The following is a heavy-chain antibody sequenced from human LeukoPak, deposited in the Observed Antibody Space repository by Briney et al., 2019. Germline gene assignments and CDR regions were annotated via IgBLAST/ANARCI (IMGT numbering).Heavy chain of an antibody. CDR3: ARADGSGSYLGI. D-gene: IGHD3-10*01. CDR2: IYHSGST. Sequence: GSLRLSCAASGFTFSSYAMSWVRQPPGKGLEWIGEIYHSGSTNYNPSLKSRVTISVDKSKNQFSLKLSSVTAADTAVYYCARADGSGSYLGIWGQGTMVTVSS. J-gene: IGHJ3*02. CDR1: GFTFSSYAM. V-gene: IGHV4-4*02.